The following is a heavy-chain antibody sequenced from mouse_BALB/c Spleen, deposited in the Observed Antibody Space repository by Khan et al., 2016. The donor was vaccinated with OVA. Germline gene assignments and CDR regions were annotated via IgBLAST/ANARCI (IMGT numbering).Heavy chain of an antibody. J-gene: IGHJ3*01. CDR3: TRLAYYYGSKGFAY. CDR1: GFTFSTYG. Sequence: EVELVESGGDLVKPGGSLKLSCAASGFTFSTYGMSWVRQAPDKRLEWVATVSTGGSYTYYPDSAKGRFTISRDNAKNTLYLQMNGLGSEDTAMFYCTRLAYYYGSKGFAYWGQGTMVTVSA. D-gene: IGHD1-1*01. CDR2: VSTGGSYT. V-gene: IGHV5-6*01.